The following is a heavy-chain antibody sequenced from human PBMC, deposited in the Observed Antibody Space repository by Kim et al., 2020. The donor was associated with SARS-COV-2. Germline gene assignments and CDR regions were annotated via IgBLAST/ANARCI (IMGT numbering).Heavy chain of an antibody. J-gene: IGHJ3*02. CDR2: INPNSGGT. D-gene: IGHD3-22*01. CDR3: ARETRITMIVVVTRNDAFDI. CDR1: GYTFTGYY. Sequence: ASVKVSCKASGYTFTGYYMHWVRQAPGQGLEWMGWINPNSGGTNYAQKFQGRVTMTRDTSISTAYMELSRLRSDDTVVDYCARETRITMIVVVTRNDAFDIWGQGTMVTVST. V-gene: IGHV1-2*02.